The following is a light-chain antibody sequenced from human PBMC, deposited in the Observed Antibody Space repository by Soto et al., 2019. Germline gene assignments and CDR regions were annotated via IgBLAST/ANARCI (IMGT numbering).Light chain of an antibody. J-gene: IGKJ4*01. Sequence: EILLTQSPATLSLSPGKRATLSCRASKNVSYFLSWYQQKPGQAPRLLIYDTSNRATGFPARFSGSGTGTDFTLTISSLEPEDFAVYYCHQRSSWPLTFGGETKVEIK. V-gene: IGKV3-11*01. CDR2: DTS. CDR3: HQRSSWPLT. CDR1: KNVSYF.